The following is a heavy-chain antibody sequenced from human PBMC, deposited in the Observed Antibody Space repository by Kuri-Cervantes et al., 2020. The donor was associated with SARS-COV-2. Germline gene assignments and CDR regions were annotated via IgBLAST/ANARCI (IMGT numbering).Heavy chain of an antibody. J-gene: IGHJ4*02. CDR2: ISSSGSTI. D-gene: IGHD3-3*01. Sequence: GESLKISCAASGFTFSDYYMSWIRQAPGKGLEWVSYISSSGSTIYYADPVKGRFTISRDNAKNSVYLQMESLRAEDTAVYYCVTWYDFWSGYSRGRFDYWGQGTLVTVSS. CDR3: VTWYDFWSGYSRGRFDY. CDR1: GFTFSDYY. V-gene: IGHV3-11*04.